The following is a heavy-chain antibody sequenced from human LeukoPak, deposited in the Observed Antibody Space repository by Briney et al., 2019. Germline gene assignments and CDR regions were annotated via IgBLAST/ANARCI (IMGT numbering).Heavy chain of an antibody. V-gene: IGHV1-18*01. CDR1: GYTFTSYG. D-gene: IGHD4-17*01. CDR3: ARADYGDYVHYFDY. CDR2: ISAYNGNT. Sequence: ASVKVSCKASGYTFTSYGISWVRQAPGQGLEWMGWISAYNGNTNYAQKLQGRVTMTIDTSTSTAYMELRSLRSDDTAVYYCARADYGDYVHYFDYWGQGTLVTVSS. J-gene: IGHJ4*02.